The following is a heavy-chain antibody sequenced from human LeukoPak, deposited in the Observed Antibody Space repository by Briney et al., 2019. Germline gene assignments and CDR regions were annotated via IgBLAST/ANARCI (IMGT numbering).Heavy chain of an antibody. J-gene: IGHJ4*02. V-gene: IGHV1-2*06. Sequence: GASVKVSCKASGYTFTGYYMHWVRQAPGQGLEWMGRINPNSGGTNYAQKFQGRVTMTRDTSISTAYMELSRLRSDDTAVYYCATGLRFLEWLLNYWGQGTLVTVSS. CDR1: GYTFTGYY. CDR3: ATGLRFLEWLLNY. D-gene: IGHD3-3*01. CDR2: INPNSGGT.